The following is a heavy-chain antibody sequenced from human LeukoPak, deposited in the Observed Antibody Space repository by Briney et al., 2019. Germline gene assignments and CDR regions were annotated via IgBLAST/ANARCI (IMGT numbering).Heavy chain of an antibody. D-gene: IGHD3-10*01. J-gene: IGHJ4*02. CDR3: AKDELLLSFED. CDR2: IIGSGGTT. Sequence: QTGGSLRLSCAASGFTFSSYWMHWVRQAPGKGLEWVSGIIGSGGTTYYAESVKGRFTISRDNSKNTLDLQMNSLRAEDTAVYYCAKDELLLSFEDWGQGTLVTVSS. V-gene: IGHV3-23*01. CDR1: GFTFSSYW.